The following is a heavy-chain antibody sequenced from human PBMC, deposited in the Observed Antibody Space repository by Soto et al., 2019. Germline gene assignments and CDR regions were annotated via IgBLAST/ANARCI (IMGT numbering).Heavy chain of an antibody. V-gene: IGHV1-8*01. CDR2: MNPNSGNT. Sequence: ASVKVSCKASGYTFTSYDINWVRQATGQGLEWMGWMNPNSGNTGYAQKFQGRVTMTRNTSISTAYMELSSLRSEDTAVYYCARGKYSGYDYWTRFIYYYFFYGMDVRGQVTSLPVSS. D-gene: IGHD5-12*01. CDR1: GYTFTSYD. CDR3: ARGKYSGYDYWTRFIYYYFFYGMDV. J-gene: IGHJ6*02.